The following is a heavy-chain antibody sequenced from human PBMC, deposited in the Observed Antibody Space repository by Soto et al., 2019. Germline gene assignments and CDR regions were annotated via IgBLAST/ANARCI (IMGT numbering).Heavy chain of an antibody. CDR2: IYYSGST. J-gene: IGHJ4*02. Sequence: PSDTLSLTCTVSGGSISIYYWSWIRQPPGKGLEWIGYIYYSGSTNYNPSLKSRVTISVDTSKNQFSLKLSSVTAADTAVYYCARGEVAGAHWGQGTLVTVSS. CDR3: ARGEVAGAH. D-gene: IGHD6-19*01. V-gene: IGHV4-59*01. CDR1: GGSISIYY.